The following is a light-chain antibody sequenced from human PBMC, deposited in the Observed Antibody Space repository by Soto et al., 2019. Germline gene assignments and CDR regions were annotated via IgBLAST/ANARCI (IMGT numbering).Light chain of an antibody. CDR3: QLAVT. Sequence: EMVLTQSPGTLSLSPGERATLSCRASQSVDSNFLAWYQQKPGQAPRLLIYGASSRATGIPDRFSGSGSGTDFTLTISRLEPEDSAVYHCQLAVTFGGGSKVEIK. CDR2: GAS. J-gene: IGKJ4*01. CDR1: QSVDSNF. V-gene: IGKV3-20*01.